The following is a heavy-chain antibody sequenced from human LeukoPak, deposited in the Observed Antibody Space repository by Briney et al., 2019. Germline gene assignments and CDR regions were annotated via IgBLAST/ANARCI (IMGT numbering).Heavy chain of an antibody. CDR3: AKDRPEPFYCSGGSCYEGP. J-gene: IGHJ5*02. Sequence: GGSLRLSCAASGFTFSSYAMSWVRQAPGKGLEWVSAISGSGGSTYYADSVKGRFTISRDNSKNTLYLQMNSLRAEDTAVYYCAKDRPEPFYCSGGSCYEGPWGQGTLVTVSS. CDR2: ISGSGGST. D-gene: IGHD2-15*01. V-gene: IGHV3-23*01. CDR1: GFTFSSYA.